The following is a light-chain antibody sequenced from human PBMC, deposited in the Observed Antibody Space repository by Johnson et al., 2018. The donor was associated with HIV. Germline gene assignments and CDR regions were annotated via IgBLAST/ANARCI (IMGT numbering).Light chain of an antibody. CDR1: SSNIGNNY. V-gene: IGLV1-51*01. Sequence: QSVLTQPPSVSAAPGQKVTISCSGSSSNIGNNYVSWYQQFPGTAPKLLIYDNNKRPSGIPDRFSGSKSGTSATLGITGLQTGDEADYYCGTWDSSLSAGLFGTGTKVTGL. CDR3: GTWDSSLSAGL. CDR2: DNN. J-gene: IGLJ1*01.